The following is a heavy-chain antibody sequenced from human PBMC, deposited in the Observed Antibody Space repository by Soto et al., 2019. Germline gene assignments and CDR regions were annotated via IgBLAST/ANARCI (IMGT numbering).Heavy chain of an antibody. CDR2: ISGSGGST. CDR1: GFTFSSYA. CDR3: AKDRYSISWYTTKYYFDY. Sequence: EVQLLESGGVLVQPGGSLRLSCAASGFTFSSYAMSWVRQEPGKWLEWVSAISGSGGSTYYADSLKGRFTNSRDNSKNTMYPQMNSVRAEDTAVYYCAKDRYSISWYTTKYYFDYWGQGTLVTVSS. J-gene: IGHJ4*02. V-gene: IGHV3-23*01. D-gene: IGHD6-13*01.